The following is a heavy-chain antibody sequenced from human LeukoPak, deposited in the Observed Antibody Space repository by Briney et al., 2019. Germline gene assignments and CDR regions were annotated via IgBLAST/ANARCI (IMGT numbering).Heavy chain of an antibody. J-gene: IGHJ6*02. CDR2: ISSSGSTI. CDR1: GFTFSDYY. Sequence: GGSLRLSCAASGFTFSDYYMSWIRQAPGKGLEWVSYISSSGSTIYYADSVKGRFTISRDNAKNSLYLQMNSLRAEDTAVYYCARDQYYDILTGYTPYGMDVWGQGTTVTVSS. CDR3: ARDQYYDILTGYTPYGMDV. D-gene: IGHD3-9*01. V-gene: IGHV3-11*01.